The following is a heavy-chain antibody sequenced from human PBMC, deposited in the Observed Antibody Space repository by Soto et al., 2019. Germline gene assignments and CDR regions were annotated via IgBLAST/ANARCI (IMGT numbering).Heavy chain of an antibody. CDR1: GGSFRRPN. CDR2: INHSGST. D-gene: IGHD3-10*01. CDR3: ARGCGFGFDP. V-gene: IGHV4-34*01. J-gene: IGHJ5*02. Sequence: QVQLQQGVAGLLKPAETLSLACAVYGGSFRRPNWSWSRQPPGKGLEWIGEINHSGSTNYNPSLKSRVTISIYMSKNQYSRKVSSVTAADTAVYYCARGCGFGFDPRGQGILVTVYS.